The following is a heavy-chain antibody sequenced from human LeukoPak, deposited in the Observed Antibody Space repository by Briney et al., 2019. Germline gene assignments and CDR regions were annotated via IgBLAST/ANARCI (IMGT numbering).Heavy chain of an antibody. D-gene: IGHD1/OR15-1a*01. CDR3: ARGTSLDY. CDR1: GFTFTIYS. Sequence: QTGGSLRLSCAASGFTFTIYSMTWVRQAPGKGLEWVSYISGGSSTIYYADSLKGRFTISRDNARNSLYLQMNNLRAEDTAVYYCARGTSLDYWGQGTLVTVSS. V-gene: IGHV3-48*01. CDR2: ISGGSSTI. J-gene: IGHJ4*02.